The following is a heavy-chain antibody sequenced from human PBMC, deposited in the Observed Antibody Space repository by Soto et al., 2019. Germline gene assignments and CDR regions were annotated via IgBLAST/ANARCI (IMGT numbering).Heavy chain of an antibody. V-gene: IGHV3-7*03. Sequence: HPERTLIISCAASGFTFSSYWMSWVRQAPGKGLEWVANIKQDGSEKYYVDSVKGRFTISRDNAKNSLYLQMNSLRAEDTAVYYCARDQPALLLWCGASLPYYYGMDGWGPLTTGIVA. D-gene: IGHD3-10*01. CDR1: GFTFSSYW. CDR3: ARDQPALLLWCGASLPYYYGMDG. J-gene: IGHJ6*02. CDR2: IKQDGSEK.